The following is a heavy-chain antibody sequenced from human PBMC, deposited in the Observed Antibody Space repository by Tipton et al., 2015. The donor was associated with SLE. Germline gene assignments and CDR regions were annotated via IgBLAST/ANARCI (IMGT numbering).Heavy chain of an antibody. J-gene: IGHJ5*02. CDR3: ATSSEYSNSGWFDP. D-gene: IGHD6-13*01. V-gene: IGHV4-31*03. CDR1: GGSISSGGYY. Sequence: TLSLTCTVSGGSISSGGYYWSWIRQHPGKGLEWIGYIYYSGSTNYNPSLKSRVTISVDTSKNQFSLRLSSVTAADTALYYCATSSEYSNSGWFDPWGREPWSPSPQ. CDR2: IYYSGST.